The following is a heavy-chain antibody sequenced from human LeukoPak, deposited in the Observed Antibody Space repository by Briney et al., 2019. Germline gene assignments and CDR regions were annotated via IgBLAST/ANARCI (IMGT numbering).Heavy chain of an antibody. V-gene: IGHV4-34*01. J-gene: IGHJ4*02. CDR1: GAFFSGSY. Sequence: PSEALSLTCAAYGAFFSGSYWSWIRQPPGKGLEWIGEINNSGSTNYNPSLKGRVTISVDTSKNQFSLKLSSVTAADTAVYYCARGRPYGSARHYFDYWGQGTPVTVSS. D-gene: IGHD3-10*01. CDR2: INNSGST. CDR3: ARGRPYGSARHYFDY.